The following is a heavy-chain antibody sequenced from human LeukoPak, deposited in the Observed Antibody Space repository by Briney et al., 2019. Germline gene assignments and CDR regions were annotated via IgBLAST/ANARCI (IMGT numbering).Heavy chain of an antibody. J-gene: IGHJ4*02. D-gene: IGHD2-2*01. V-gene: IGHV1-69*05. CDR3: ASSIVVVPRFDY. CDR2: IIPIFGTA. Sequence: GASVTVSCKASGGTFSSYAISWVRQAPGQGLEWMGGIIPIFGTANYAQKFQGRVTIATDESTSTAYLELSSLRSEDTAVYYCASSIVVVPRFDYWGQGTLVTVSS. CDR1: GGTFSSYA.